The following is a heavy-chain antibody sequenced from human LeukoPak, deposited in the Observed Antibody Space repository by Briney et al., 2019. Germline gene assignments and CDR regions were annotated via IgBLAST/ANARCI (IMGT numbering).Heavy chain of an antibody. D-gene: IGHD6-19*01. CDR3: ARDQGSGWYSMGY. CDR2: ISYDGSTK. CDR1: GFTFSSYG. J-gene: IGHJ4*02. Sequence: GGSLRLSCAASGFTFSSYGMHWVRQAPGKGLEWVAVISYDGSTKYHADSVKGRFTISRDNPKNTLYLQMHSLRAEDTALYYCARDQGSGWYSMGYWGQGTLVTVSS. V-gene: IGHV3-30*03.